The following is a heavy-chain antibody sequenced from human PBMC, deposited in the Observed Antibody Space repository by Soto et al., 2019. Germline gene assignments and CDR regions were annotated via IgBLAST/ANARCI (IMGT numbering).Heavy chain of an antibody. V-gene: IGHV3-48*03. D-gene: IGHD6-19*01. J-gene: IGHJ6*02. Sequence: GGSLRLSCAASGFTFSSYEMNWVRQAPGKGLEWVSYISSSGSTIYYADSVKGRFTISRDNAKNSLYLQMNSLRAEDTAVYYCASLSASRSGRYYYYYYGMDVWGQGTTVTVSS. CDR1: GFTFSSYE. CDR2: ISSSGSTI. CDR3: ASLSASRSGRYYYYYYGMDV.